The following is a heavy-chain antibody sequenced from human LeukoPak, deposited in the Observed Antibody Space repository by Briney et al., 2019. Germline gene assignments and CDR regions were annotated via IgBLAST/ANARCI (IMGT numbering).Heavy chain of an antibody. CDR3: ARDTNGDYDY. D-gene: IGHD4-17*01. CDR1: GGSISSYY. J-gene: IGHJ4*02. Sequence: SETLSLTCTVSGGSISSYYWSWIRQPPGKGLEWIGYIYYSGSTNYNPSLKSRVTISVDTSKNQFSLKLSSVTAADTAVYYCARDTNGDYDYWGQGTLVTVSS. CDR2: IYYSGST. V-gene: IGHV4-59*01.